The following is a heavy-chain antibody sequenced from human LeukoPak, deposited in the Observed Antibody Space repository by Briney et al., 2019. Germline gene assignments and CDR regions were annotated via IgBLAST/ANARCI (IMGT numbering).Heavy chain of an antibody. J-gene: IGHJ3*02. Sequence: SETLSLTCTVSGGSISSYYWSWIRQPPGKGLEWIGYTYYSGSTNYNPSLKSRVTISVDTSKNQFSLKLSSVTAADTAVYYCAREDGSGTDAFDIWGQGTMVTVSS. CDR2: TYYSGST. CDR1: GGSISSYY. V-gene: IGHV4-59*12. D-gene: IGHD3-10*01. CDR3: AREDGSGTDAFDI.